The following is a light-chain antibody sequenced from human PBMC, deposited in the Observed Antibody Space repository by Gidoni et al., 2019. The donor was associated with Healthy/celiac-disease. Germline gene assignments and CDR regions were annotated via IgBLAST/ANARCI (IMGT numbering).Light chain of an antibody. CDR2: KAS. Sequence: DIQMTQSPSTLSASVGDRVTITCRASQSISSWFAWYQQKPGKAPKLLISKASSLESGVPSRFSGSGSGTEFTLTISSLQPDDFATYYCQQYNSYSRTFGQGTRLEIK. CDR3: QQYNSYSRT. J-gene: IGKJ5*01. V-gene: IGKV1-5*03. CDR1: QSISSW.